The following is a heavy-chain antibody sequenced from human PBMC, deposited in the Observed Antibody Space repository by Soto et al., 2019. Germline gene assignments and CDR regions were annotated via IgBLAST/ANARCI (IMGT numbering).Heavy chain of an antibody. V-gene: IGHV1-69*02. J-gene: IGHJ1*01. CDR3: ATSSGTTRVSLQH. CDR1: GGTFSSYT. CDR2: IIPILGIA. Sequence: QVQLEQSGAEVKKPGSSVKVSCKASGGTFSSYTISWVRQVPGQGLEWMGRIIPILGIANYAQKFQGRVTITADKSTSTAYMELSSLRSEDTAVYYCATSSGTTRVSLQHWRQGTLVTVSS. D-gene: IGHD4-17*01.